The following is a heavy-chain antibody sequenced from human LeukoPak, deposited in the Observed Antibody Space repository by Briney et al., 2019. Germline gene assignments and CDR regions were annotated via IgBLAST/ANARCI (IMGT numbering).Heavy chain of an antibody. J-gene: IGHJ6*04. D-gene: IGHD2-15*01. CDR2: IYYSGST. Sequence: PSETLSLTCTVSGGSISRYYWGWIRQPPGKGLEWIGYIYYSGSTNYNPSLKSRVTISVDTSKNQFSLKLSSVTAADTAVYYCARDGPLYCSGGSCYSGYYYYGMDVWGKGTTVTVSS. CDR3: ARDGPLYCSGGSCYSGYYYYGMDV. CDR1: GGSISRYY. V-gene: IGHV4-59*01.